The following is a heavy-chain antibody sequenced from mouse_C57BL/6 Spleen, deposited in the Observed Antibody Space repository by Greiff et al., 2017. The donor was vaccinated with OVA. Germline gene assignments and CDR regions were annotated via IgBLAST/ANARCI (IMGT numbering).Heavy chain of an antibody. CDR2: ISSGSSTI. V-gene: IGHV5-17*01. CDR3: ARYRAMDY. J-gene: IGHJ4*01. D-gene: IGHD2-14*01. CDR1: GFTFSDYG. Sequence: EVQLVESGGGLVKPGGSLKLSCAASGFTFSDYGMHWVRQAPEKGLEWVAYISSGSSTIYYADTVKGRFTISRDNAKNTLFLQMTSLRSEDTAMYYCARYRAMDYWGQGTSVTVSS.